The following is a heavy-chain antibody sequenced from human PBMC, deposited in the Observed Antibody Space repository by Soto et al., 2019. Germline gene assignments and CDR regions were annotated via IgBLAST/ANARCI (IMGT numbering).Heavy chain of an antibody. D-gene: IGHD3-3*01. CDR2: IYYSGST. J-gene: IGHJ4*02. CDR3: ARHSAQTYYDFWSGNXDY. V-gene: IGHV4-59*08. CDR1: GGSISSYY. Sequence: PSETLSLTCTVSGGSISSYYWSWIRQPPGKGLEWIGYIYYSGSTNYNPSLKSRVTISVDTSKNQFSLKLSSVTAADTAVYYCARHSAQTYYDFWSGNXDYWGQGTLVTVSS.